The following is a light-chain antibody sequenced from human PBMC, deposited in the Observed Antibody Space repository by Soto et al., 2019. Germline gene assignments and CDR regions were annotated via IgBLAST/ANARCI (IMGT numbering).Light chain of an antibody. Sequence: EIVMTQSPATLSVSPGERVTFSCRASQSVTSNLAWYQHKPGQAPRLLISGASTGANGIPARFSGSGSGTEFTLTIDSLQSEDFSIYYCQQYNDWPVTFGGGTKVAIK. V-gene: IGKV3-15*01. CDR2: GAS. CDR3: QQYNDWPVT. J-gene: IGKJ4*01. CDR1: QSVTSN.